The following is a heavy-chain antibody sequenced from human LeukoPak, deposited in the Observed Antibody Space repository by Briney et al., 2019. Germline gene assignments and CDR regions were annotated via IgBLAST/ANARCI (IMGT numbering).Heavy chain of an antibody. CDR2: IKQDGSEK. D-gene: IGHD3-9*01. CDR1: GFTFSSYW. Sequence: GGSLRLSCAASGFTFSSYWMSWVRQAPGKGLEWVTNIKQDGSEKYYVDSVKGRFTISRDNAKNSLYLQMNSLRAEDTAVYYCAREPFLTGYYYGMDVWGQGTTVTVSS. J-gene: IGHJ6*02. CDR3: AREPFLTGYYYGMDV. V-gene: IGHV3-7*03.